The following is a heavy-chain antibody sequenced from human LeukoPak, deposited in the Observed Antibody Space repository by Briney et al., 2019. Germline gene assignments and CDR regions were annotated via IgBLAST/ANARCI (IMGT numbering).Heavy chain of an antibody. CDR1: GFTFSSYS. CDR2: ISSSSGYI. J-gene: IGHJ4*02. Sequence: GGSLRLSCAASGFTFSSYSLNWVRQAPGKGLEWVSCISSSSGYIHYADSVRGRFTISRDNSKNTLYLQMDSLRAEDTAVYYCAREVFGRGRVAIPFDYWGQGTLVTVSS. CDR3: AREVFGRGRVAIPFDY. V-gene: IGHV3-21*01. D-gene: IGHD2-2*01.